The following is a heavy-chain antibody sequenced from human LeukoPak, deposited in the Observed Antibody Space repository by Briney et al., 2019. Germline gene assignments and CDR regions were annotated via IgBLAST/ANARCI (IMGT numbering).Heavy chain of an antibody. V-gene: IGHV3-48*01. J-gene: IGHJ4*02. Sequence: GGSLRLPCAASGFTFSSYSMNWVRQAPGQGLAWVSYISSSSSTIYYADSVKGRFTISRDNAKNSLYLQMNSLRAEDTAVYYCARATSSSSSSDYWGQGTLVTVSS. CDR3: ARATSSSSSSDY. CDR2: ISSSSSTI. D-gene: IGHD6-6*01. CDR1: GFTFSSYS.